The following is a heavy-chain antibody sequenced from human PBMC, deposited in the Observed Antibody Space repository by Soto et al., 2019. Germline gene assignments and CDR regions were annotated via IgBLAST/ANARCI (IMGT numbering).Heavy chain of an antibody. CDR3: ARLAGYCSGTSCYGYYGMDV. CDR1: GCSISSGPYS. V-gene: IGHV4-39*01. Sequence: PSETLSLTCSVSGCSISSGPYSWGWIRQPPGKGLEWIGTFHYSGRTYYSPSLESRVTISVDTSKNQFSLKVSSVTAADTAVFYCARLAGYCSGTSCYGYYGMDVWGQGTTVTVS. J-gene: IGHJ6*02. D-gene: IGHD2-2*01. CDR2: FHYSGRT.